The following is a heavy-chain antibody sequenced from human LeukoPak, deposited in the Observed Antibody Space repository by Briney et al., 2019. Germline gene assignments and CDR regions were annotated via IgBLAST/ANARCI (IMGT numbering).Heavy chain of an antibody. CDR2: INHSGST. D-gene: IGHD6-13*01. CDR1: GVSFSGYY. V-gene: IGHV4-34*01. Sequence: PSETLSLTCAVYGVSFSGYYWSWIRQPPGKGLEWIGEINHSGSTNYNPSLKSRVTISVDTSKNQFSLKLSSVTAADTAVYYCARSGAAAAGTADYWGQGTLVTVSS. J-gene: IGHJ4*02. CDR3: ARSGAAAAGTADY.